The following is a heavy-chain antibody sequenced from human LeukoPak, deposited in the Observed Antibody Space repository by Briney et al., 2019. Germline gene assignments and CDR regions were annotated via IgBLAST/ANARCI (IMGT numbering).Heavy chain of an antibody. CDR3: ARDPLTRGYYYYGMDV. CDR2: IWYDGSNK. CDR1: GFTFSSYG. Sequence: SGGSLRLSCAASGFTFSSYGMHWVRQAPGEGLEWVAVIWYDGSNKYCADSVKGRFTISRDNSKNTLYLQMNSLRAEDTAVYYCARDPLTRGYYYYGMDVWGKGTTVTVSS. J-gene: IGHJ6*04. V-gene: IGHV3-33*01. D-gene: IGHD1-14*01.